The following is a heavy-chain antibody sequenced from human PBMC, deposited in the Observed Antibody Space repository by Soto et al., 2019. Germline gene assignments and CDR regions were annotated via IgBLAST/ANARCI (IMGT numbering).Heavy chain of an antibody. J-gene: IGHJ4*02. V-gene: IGHV1-46*01. Sequence: QVQLVQSGAEVKKPGASVKVSCKASGYTFTSYYMHWVRQAPGQGLEWMGIINPSGGSTSYAQKFQGRVTMTRDTSTSTVYMELSSLRSEDTAVYYCARGAIPNAVVAATYFDYWGQGTLVTVSS. D-gene: IGHD2-15*01. CDR2: INPSGGST. CDR1: GYTFTSYY. CDR3: ARGAIPNAVVAATYFDY.